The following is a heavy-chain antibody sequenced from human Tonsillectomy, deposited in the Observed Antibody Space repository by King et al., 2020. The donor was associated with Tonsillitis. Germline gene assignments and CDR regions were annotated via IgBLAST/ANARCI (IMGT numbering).Heavy chain of an antibody. CDR1: GFTFSSYA. D-gene: IGHD5-18*01. V-gene: IGHV3-23*04. CDR3: AKRSAMVPGTGYYYGMDV. CDR2: ISGSGGST. Sequence: VQLVESGGGLVQPGGSLRLSGAASGFTFSSYAMSWVRQAPGKGLEWVSAISGSGGSTYYADSVKGRFTISRDNSKNKLYLQMNSLRAEDTAVYYCAKRSAMVPGTGYYYGMDVWGQGTTVTVSS. J-gene: IGHJ6*02.